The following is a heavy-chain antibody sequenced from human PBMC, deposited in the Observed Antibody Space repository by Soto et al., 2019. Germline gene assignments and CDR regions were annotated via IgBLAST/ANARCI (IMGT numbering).Heavy chain of an antibody. CDR2: IYYSGST. V-gene: IGHV4-31*03. Sequence: SETLSLTCTVSGGSISSGGYYWSWIRQHPGKGLEWIGYIYYSGSTYYNPSLKSRVTISVDTSKNQFSLKLSSVTAADTVVYYCARVRYCSGGSCYPRFDPWGQGTLVT. CDR3: ARVRYCSGGSCYPRFDP. D-gene: IGHD2-15*01. CDR1: GGSISSGGYY. J-gene: IGHJ5*02.